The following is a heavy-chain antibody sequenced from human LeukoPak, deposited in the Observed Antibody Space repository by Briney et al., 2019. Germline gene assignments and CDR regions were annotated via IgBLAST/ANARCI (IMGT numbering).Heavy chain of an antibody. CDR1: GGPISSYY. Sequence: PSETLSLTCTVSGGPISSYYWSWIRQPAGKGLEWIGRISSSGSTDYNPSLKSRVTMSVDTSKTQFSLKLSSVTAADTAVYYCAREGRSPTPGYWGQGTLVTVSS. CDR2: ISSSGST. CDR3: AREGRSPTPGY. J-gene: IGHJ4*02. V-gene: IGHV4-4*07. D-gene: IGHD2-15*01.